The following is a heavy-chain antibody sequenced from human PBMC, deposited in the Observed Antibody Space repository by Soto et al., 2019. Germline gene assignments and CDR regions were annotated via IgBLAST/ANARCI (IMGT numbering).Heavy chain of an antibody. J-gene: IGHJ4*02. CDR1: GFTFSSYD. CDR3: VGRVSGNYDY. Sequence: EVQLAESGGGMVQPGGSLRLSCVASGFTFSSYDMHWVRQAPGKGLEYVSSISSNGGTTYYGNSVKGRFTISRDNSKNTLYLQMGSLRAEDIAVYYCVGRVSGNYDYWGQGTLVTVSS. V-gene: IGHV3-64*01. CDR2: ISSNGGTT. D-gene: IGHD1-7*01.